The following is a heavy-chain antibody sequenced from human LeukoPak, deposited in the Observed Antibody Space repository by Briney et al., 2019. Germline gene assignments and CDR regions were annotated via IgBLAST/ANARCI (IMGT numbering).Heavy chain of an antibody. CDR1: GGSISSGGYY. V-gene: IGHV4-31*03. CDR2: IYYSGST. CDR3: ARGAARVFYYYYYYMDV. J-gene: IGHJ6*03. D-gene: IGHD6-25*01. Sequence: SETLSLTCTVSGGSISSGGYYWSWIRQRPGKGLEWIGYIYYSGSTYYNPSLKSRVTISVDTSKNQFSLKLSSVTAADTAVYYCARGAARVFYYYYYYMDVWGKGTTVTVSS.